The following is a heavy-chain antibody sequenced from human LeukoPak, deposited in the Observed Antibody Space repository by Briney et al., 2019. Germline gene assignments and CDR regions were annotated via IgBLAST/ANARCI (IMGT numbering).Heavy chain of an antibody. V-gene: IGHV7-4-1*02. Sequence: ASVKVSCKASGGTFSSYAISWVRQAPGQGLEWMGWINTNTGNPTYAQGFTGRFVFSLDTSVSTAYLQISSLKAEDTAVYYCARAPTGYSSGRYFQHWGQGTLVTVSS. D-gene: IGHD6-19*01. CDR3: ARAPTGYSSGRYFQH. J-gene: IGHJ1*01. CDR1: GGTFSSYA. CDR2: INTNTGNP.